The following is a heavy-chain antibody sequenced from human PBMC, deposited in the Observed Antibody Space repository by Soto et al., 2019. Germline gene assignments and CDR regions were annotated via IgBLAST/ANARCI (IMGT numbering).Heavy chain of an antibody. V-gene: IGHV4-30-2*06. Sequence: SETLSLTCPVSGSSIRTRGYTWAWIRQSPGKGLEWIGYIYPSGATNYKPSLKSRVTISLEPSRNRFSLTVNSATAADTAVYYCARAVCSSVVYIDFWGQGTTVTVSS. J-gene: IGHJ6*03. D-gene: IGHD2-15*01. CDR3: ARAVCSSVVYIDF. CDR2: IYPSGAT. CDR1: GSSIRTRGYT.